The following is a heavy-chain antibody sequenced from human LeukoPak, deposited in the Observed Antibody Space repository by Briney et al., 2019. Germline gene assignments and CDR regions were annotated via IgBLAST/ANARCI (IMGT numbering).Heavy chain of an antibody. D-gene: IGHD2-8*01. CDR1: GGSISSCY. V-gene: IGHV4-59*01. J-gene: IGHJ6*03. CDR3: ARVRDGLDSYYYYYMDV. Sequence: SETLSLTCTVSGGSISSCYWSWIRQPPGKGLEWIGYIYYSGSTNYNPSLKSRVTISVDTSKNQFSLKLSSVTAADTAVYYCARVRDGLDSYYYYYMDVWGKGTTVTVSS. CDR2: IYYSGST.